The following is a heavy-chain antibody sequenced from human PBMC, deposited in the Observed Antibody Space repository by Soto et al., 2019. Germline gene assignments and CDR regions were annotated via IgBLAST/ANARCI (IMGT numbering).Heavy chain of an antibody. CDR3: ARPMRLGELSLGY. Sequence: QVQLQESGPGLVKPSQTLSLTCSVSGGSISGGYYWSWIRQYPGKGLEWIGYIYYTGRTYYNPSLKGRIVISVDTSKNQFSLKLSSVTAADTAMYYCARPMRLGELSLGYWGQGILVTVSS. CDR1: GGSISGGYY. J-gene: IGHJ4*02. V-gene: IGHV4-31*03. D-gene: IGHD3-16*02. CDR2: IYYTGRT.